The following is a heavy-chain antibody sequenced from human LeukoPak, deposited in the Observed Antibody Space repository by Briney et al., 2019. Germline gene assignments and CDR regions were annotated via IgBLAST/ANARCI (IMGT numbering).Heavy chain of an antibody. CDR1: EFTFSIYA. CDR2: ISGSGAST. V-gene: IGHV3-23*01. J-gene: IGHJ5*02. CDR3: AKGASSGWLLYWFDP. D-gene: IGHD6-19*01. Sequence: GGSLRLSCAASEFTFSIYAMTWVRQAPGKGLQWVSGISGSGASTYYGDSVKGRFIISRDNSKNTLYLQIDSLRAEDTAVYYCAKGASSGWLLYWFDPWGQGTLVTVSS.